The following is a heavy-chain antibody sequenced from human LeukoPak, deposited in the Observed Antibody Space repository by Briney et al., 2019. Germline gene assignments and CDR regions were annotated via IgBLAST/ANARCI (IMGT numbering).Heavy chain of an antibody. J-gene: IGHJ6*02. D-gene: IGHD3-16*01. CDR1: GGTFSSYA. Sequence: ASVKVSCKASGGTFSSYAISWVRQAPGQGLEWMGWISAYNGNTNYAQKLQGRVTMTTDTSTSTAYMELRSLRSDDTAAYYCARETRLSEGGMDVWGQGTTVTVSS. V-gene: IGHV1-18*01. CDR3: ARETRLSEGGMDV. CDR2: ISAYNGNT.